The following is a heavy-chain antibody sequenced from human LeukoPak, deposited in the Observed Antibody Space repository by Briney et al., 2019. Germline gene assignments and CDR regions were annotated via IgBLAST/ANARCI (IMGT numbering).Heavy chain of an antibody. V-gene: IGHV7-4-1*02. D-gene: IGHD3-9*01. Sequence: ASVKVSCKASGCTFTSYAINWVRQAPGQGLECMGWINTNTGNPTFAQGFTGRFVFSLDTSVSTAYLQISGLKAEDTAVYYCARGGSYYDVLTGYYTSYYYHGMDVWGQGTTVTVSS. CDR2: INTNTGNP. CDR1: GCTFTSYA. J-gene: IGHJ6*02. CDR3: ARGGSYYDVLTGYYTSYYYHGMDV.